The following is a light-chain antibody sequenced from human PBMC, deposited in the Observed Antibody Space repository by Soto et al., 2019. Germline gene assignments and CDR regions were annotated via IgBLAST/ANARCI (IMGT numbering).Light chain of an antibody. V-gene: IGKV3-11*01. CDR2: EAS. J-gene: IGKJ5*01. CDR3: QQRTSSLIT. CDR1: QSVSNY. Sequence: EIVLTQSPATLSLSPGERASLSCRASQSVSNYLAWYQQKPGQAPRLLIYEASNRATGIPPRFSASGSGTDFNLTISGPQPEYCGVYYCQQRTSSLITFGQGTRLEI.